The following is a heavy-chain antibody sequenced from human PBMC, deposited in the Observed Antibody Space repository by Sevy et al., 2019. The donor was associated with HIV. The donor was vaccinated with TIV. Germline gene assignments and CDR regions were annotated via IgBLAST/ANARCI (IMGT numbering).Heavy chain of an antibody. J-gene: IGHJ6*02. V-gene: IGHV3-30*02. CDR2: IRFDGTIK. Sequence: GGSLRLSCAASGFTFSTYGMHWVRQPPGKGLEWVAFIRFDGTIKYYTDSVKGRLTISRDNSKNTLYLQMNSLRAEDTAVYFCAKVLHIVVVPAAIDYYYGMDVWGQGTTVTVSS. CDR3: AKVLHIVVVPAAIDYYYGMDV. CDR1: GFTFSTYG. D-gene: IGHD2-2*01.